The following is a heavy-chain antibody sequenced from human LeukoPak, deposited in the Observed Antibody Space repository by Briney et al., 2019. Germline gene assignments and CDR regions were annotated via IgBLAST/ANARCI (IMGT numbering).Heavy chain of an antibody. D-gene: IGHD3-16*01. CDR2: MDYTGET. V-gene: IGHV4-39*01. J-gene: IGHJ4*02. Sequence: SETLSLTCTVSGASINIRYHYWGWIRQSPGKGLEWIGSMDYTGETYYSPSLQSRVTISVDTPRNQFSLNLHSMTAADTAVYYCEKSGTLLREGFNYCVQGTLVTVSS. CDR1: GASINIRYHY. CDR3: EKSGTLLREGFNY.